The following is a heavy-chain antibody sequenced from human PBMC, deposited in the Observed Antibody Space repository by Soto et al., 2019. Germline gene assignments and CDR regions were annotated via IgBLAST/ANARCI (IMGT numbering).Heavy chain of an antibody. J-gene: IGHJ5*02. CDR1: GGSISSYY. CDR3: ARHPPSSRWWEGWFDP. CDR2: FHDSGST. Sequence: PSETLSLTSTVSGGSISSYYWSWMRQPPGKGLEWIAYFHDSGSTNFSPSIQSRVTMSVDRSKNQFSLKLSSVTAADTAVYYCARHPPSSRWWEGWFDPWGQGXLFPV. V-gene: IGHV4-59*01. D-gene: IGHD6-13*01.